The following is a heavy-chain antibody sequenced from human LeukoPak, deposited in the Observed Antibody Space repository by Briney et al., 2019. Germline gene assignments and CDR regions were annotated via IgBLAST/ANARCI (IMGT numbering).Heavy chain of an antibody. V-gene: IGHV1-69*01. CDR2: IIPIFGTA. CDR1: GGTFSSYA. J-gene: IGHJ4*02. D-gene: IGHD3-10*01. CDR3: ARAGGPMVRGVIYFDY. Sequence: GASVKVSCKASGGTFSSYAISWVRQAPGQGLEWMGGIIPIFGTANYAQEFQGRVTITADESTSTAYMELSSLRSEDTAVYYCARAGGPMVRGVIYFDYWGQGTLVTVSS.